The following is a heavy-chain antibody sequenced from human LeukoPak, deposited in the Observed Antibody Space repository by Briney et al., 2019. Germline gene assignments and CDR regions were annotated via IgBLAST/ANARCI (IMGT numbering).Heavy chain of an antibody. CDR1: GFAFSIYS. V-gene: IGHV3-48*04. CDR3: ARGITIAVAGTCIDY. CDR2: IRTSGSLI. D-gene: IGHD6-19*01. Sequence: GGSLRLSCAASGFAFSIYSMNWVRQAPGQGLEWVSYIRTSGSLIAYADSVKGRFTISRDNAKNSLYLQMNSLRAEDTAVYYCARGITIAVAGTCIDYWGQGTLVTVSS. J-gene: IGHJ4*02.